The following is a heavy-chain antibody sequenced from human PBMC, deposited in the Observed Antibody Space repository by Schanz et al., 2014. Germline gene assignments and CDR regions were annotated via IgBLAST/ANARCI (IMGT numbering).Heavy chain of an antibody. CDR3: AKGMGYCSGGTCYDYYYYGLDV. CDR1: GFTFNSYA. CDR2: ISHSGGSK. Sequence: DVQLLESGGGLVQPGGSLRLSCAVSGFTFNSYAMTRVRQAPGKGLEWVSSISHSGGSKYYADSVKGRFTISRDNSENTLYLQMNSLSADDTAVFYCAKGMGYCSGGTCYDYYYYGLDVWGQGTTVTVSS. V-gene: IGHV3-23*01. J-gene: IGHJ6*02. D-gene: IGHD2-15*01.